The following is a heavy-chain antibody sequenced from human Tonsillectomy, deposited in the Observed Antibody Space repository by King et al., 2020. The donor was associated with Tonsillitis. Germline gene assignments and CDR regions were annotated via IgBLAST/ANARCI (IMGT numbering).Heavy chain of an antibody. J-gene: IGHJ6*02. D-gene: IGHD6-13*01. CDR2: IYYSGST. V-gene: IGHV4-59*08. Sequence: QLQESGPGLVKPSETLSLTCTVSGGSISSYYWSWIRQPPGKGLEWIGYIYYSGSTNYNPSLKSRVTISVDTSKNQFSLKLSSVTAADTAVYYCASSIAAAGTYYYYGMDVWGQGTTVTVSS. CDR1: GGSISSYY. CDR3: ASSIAAAGTYYYYGMDV.